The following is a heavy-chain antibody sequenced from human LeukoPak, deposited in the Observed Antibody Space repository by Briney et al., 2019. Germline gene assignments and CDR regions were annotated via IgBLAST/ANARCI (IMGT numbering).Heavy chain of an antibody. Sequence: GGSLRLSCAASGFTVSSNYMSWVRQAPGKGLEWVAFIRYDGSNKYYADSVMGRFTISRDNSKNTLYLQMNSLRAEDTAVYYCAKGRLVGATEFDYWGQGTLVTVSS. CDR3: AKGRLVGATEFDY. V-gene: IGHV3-30*02. CDR1: GFTVSSNY. CDR2: IRYDGSNK. J-gene: IGHJ4*02. D-gene: IGHD1-26*01.